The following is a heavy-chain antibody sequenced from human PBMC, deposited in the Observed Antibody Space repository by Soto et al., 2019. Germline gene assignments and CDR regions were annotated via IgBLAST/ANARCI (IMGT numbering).Heavy chain of an antibody. Sequence: SVQVSCKASGGTFSSYAISWVRQAPGQGLEWMGGIIPIFGTANYAQKFQGRVTITADESTSTAYMELSSLRSEDTAVYYCARWGGRDGYNYVDYWGQGTLVTVSS. J-gene: IGHJ4*02. CDR1: GGTFSSYA. D-gene: IGHD5-12*01. CDR2: IIPIFGTA. CDR3: ARWGGRDGYNYVDY. V-gene: IGHV1-69*13.